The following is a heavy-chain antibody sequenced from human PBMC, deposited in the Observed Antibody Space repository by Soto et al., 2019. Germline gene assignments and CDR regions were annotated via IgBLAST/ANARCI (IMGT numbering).Heavy chain of an antibody. CDR3: ARHGPKRGHLVVPAAKKEDWFDP. Sequence: QLQLQESGPGLVKPSETLSLTCTVSGGSISSSSYYWGWIRQPPGKGLEWIGSIYYSGSTYYNPSLKSRVTISVDTSKNQFSLKLCSVTAADTAVYYGARHGPKRGHLVVPAAKKEDWFDPWGQGTLVTVSS. V-gene: IGHV4-39*01. CDR2: IYYSGST. J-gene: IGHJ5*02. D-gene: IGHD2-2*01. CDR1: GGSISSSSYY.